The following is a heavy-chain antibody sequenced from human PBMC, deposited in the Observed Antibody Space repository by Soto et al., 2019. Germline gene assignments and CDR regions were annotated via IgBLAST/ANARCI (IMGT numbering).Heavy chain of an antibody. CDR1: GYTFTSYG. Sequence: QVQLVQSGAELKKPGASVKVSCKASGYTFTSYGISWVRQAPGQGLEWMGWISAYNGNTNYAQKLQGRVTMTTDTSTSTAYMEQRSLRSADTAVYYCARGPRLLWFGEFFNFDYWGQGTLVTVSS. CDR2: ISAYNGNT. J-gene: IGHJ4*02. CDR3: ARGPRLLWFGEFFNFDY. D-gene: IGHD3-10*01. V-gene: IGHV1-18*01.